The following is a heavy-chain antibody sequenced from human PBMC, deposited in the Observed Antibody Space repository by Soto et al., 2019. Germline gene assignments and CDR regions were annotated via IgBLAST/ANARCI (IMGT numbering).Heavy chain of an antibody. CDR3: XXESGENWTYEAH. CDR2: ITVNGIT. CDR1: GAYVSDFS. J-gene: IGHJ1*01. V-gene: IGHV4-4*07. Sequence: QVQQLESGPGLVKPWDTLSLTCTVSGAYVSDFSWSWIRQPAGKGLEWIGRITVNGITQYTPSFRSRVTMSMDTSRNQFSLNLQSATAADTXXXXXXXESGENWTYEAHWGQGTLVTVSS. D-gene: IGHD1-7*01.